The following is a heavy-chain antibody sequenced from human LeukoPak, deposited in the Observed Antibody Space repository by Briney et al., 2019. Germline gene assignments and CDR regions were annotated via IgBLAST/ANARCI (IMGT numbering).Heavy chain of an antibody. CDR3: TASITMVRGVIINPYYFDY. D-gene: IGHD3-10*01. Sequence: GGSLRLSCAASGFTFSNAWMSWVRQAPGKRLEWVGRIKSKTDGGTTDYAAPVKGRFTISRDDSKNTLYLQMNSLKTEDTAVYYCTASITMVRGVIINPYYFDYWGQGTLVTVSS. V-gene: IGHV3-15*01. CDR2: IKSKTDGGTT. CDR1: GFTFSNAW. J-gene: IGHJ4*02.